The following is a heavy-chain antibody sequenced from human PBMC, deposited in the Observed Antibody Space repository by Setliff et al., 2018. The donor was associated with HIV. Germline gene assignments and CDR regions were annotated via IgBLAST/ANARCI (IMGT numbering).Heavy chain of an antibody. CDR2: IDGDGSGT. Sequence: GGSLRLSCAASRFTFSNYAMTWVRQAPGKGLEWVSRIDGDGSGTSYADSVQGRFTISRDNAKNTLYLQMNSLRAEDTAVYYCVRDITTCWDVWGQGTTVTVSS. CDR1: RFTFSNYA. V-gene: IGHV3-74*01. J-gene: IGHJ6*02. D-gene: IGHD4-4*01. CDR3: VRDITTCWDV.